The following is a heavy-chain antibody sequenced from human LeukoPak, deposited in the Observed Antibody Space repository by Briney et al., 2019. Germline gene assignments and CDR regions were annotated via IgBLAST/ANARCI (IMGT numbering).Heavy chain of an antibody. CDR2: ISDDGSNK. Sequence: QPGGSLRLSCAASGFPFSYYGMHWVRQAPGKGLEWVAVISDDGSNKYYADSVKGRFTISRDNSKNTLYLQMNSLRAEDTAVYSCAKELQQQVVEYNYYGMDVWGQGTTVTVSS. CDR3: AKELQQQVVEYNYYGMDV. J-gene: IGHJ6*02. D-gene: IGHD6-13*01. V-gene: IGHV3-30*18. CDR1: GFPFSYYG.